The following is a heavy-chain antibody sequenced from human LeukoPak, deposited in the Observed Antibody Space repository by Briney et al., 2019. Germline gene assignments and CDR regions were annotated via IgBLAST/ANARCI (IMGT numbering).Heavy chain of an antibody. CDR3: ARVNXGGNPLYNWFDP. CDR2: ISAYNGNT. CDR1: GYTFTSYG. Sequence: ASVKVSCTASGYTFTSYGISWVRQAPGQGLEWMGWISAYNGNTNYAQKLXXRVTMTTDTSTSTAYMELRSLRSDDTAVYYCARVNXGGNPLYNWFDPWGQGTLVTVSS. V-gene: IGHV1-18*01. D-gene: IGHD4-23*01. J-gene: IGHJ5*02.